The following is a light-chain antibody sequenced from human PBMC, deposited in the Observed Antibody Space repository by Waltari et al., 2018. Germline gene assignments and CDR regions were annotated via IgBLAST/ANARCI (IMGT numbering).Light chain of an antibody. CDR1: NIGGKS. V-gene: IGLV3-21*02. J-gene: IGLJ7*01. CDR3: QVWDGNSDHAV. CDR2: DES. Sequence: SYVLTQPPSVSVAPGQTARITCGGKNIGGKSVHRYQHISGQAPILVVSDESDRPSGIPERFSGSNSGNTATLTISRVEAGDEADYYCQVWDGNSDHAVFGGGTQLTVL.